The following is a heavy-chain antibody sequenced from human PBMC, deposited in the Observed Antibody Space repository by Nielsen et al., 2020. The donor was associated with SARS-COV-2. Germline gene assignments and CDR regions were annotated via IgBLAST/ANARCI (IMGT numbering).Heavy chain of an antibody. CDR3: ARDPGLDYFDY. CDR1: GFTFSNYW. D-gene: IGHD6-6*01. J-gene: IGHJ4*02. V-gene: IGHV3-74*01. CDR2: IHSDGRST. Sequence: GESLKISCAAPGFTFSNYWMHWVRRAPGKGLVWVSRIHSDGRSTSFADSVKGRFTISRDNAKNTLYLQMNSLRAEDTAVYYCARDPGLDYFDYWGQGTLVTVSS.